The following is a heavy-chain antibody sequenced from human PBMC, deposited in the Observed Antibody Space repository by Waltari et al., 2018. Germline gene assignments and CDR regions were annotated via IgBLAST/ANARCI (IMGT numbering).Heavy chain of an antibody. CDR2: ISGSGGRP. V-gene: IGHV3-23*04. D-gene: IGHD1-26*01. J-gene: IGHJ5*02. CDR1: GFTFSSYA. Sequence: EVQLVESGGGLVQPGGSLRLSCAASGFTFSSYAMSWVRQAPGKGLWWVSAISGSGGRPYVADSVNGRFTISRDNSKNTLYLQMNSLRAEDTAVYYCAKEEMSGSYYPSWGQGTLVTVSS. CDR3: AKEEMSGSYYPS.